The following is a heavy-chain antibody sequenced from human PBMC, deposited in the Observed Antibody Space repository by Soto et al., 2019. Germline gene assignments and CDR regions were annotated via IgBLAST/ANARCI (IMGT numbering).Heavy chain of an antibody. D-gene: IGHD2-15*01. CDR3: GKEGLGGNIDY. Sequence: QVQLVESGGGVVQPGRSLRLSCAASGFTFSSYGMHWVRQAPGKGLEWVAVISYDGSNKYYADSVKGRFTISRDNSKNTLYLQMNSLRAEDTAVYYCGKEGLGGNIDYWGQGTLVTVSS. CDR2: ISYDGSNK. J-gene: IGHJ4*02. V-gene: IGHV3-30*18. CDR1: GFTFSSYG.